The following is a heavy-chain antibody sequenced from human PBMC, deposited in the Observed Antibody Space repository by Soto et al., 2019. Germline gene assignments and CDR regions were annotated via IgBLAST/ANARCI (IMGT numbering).Heavy chain of an antibody. J-gene: IGHJ6*02. V-gene: IGHV3-30*18. CDR3: AKERGDSSGYYHGMDV. D-gene: IGHD3-22*01. Sequence: QVQLLESGGGVVQPGRSLRLSCAASGFTFSSYGMHWVRQAPGKGLEWVAVISYDGSNKYYADSVKGRFTISRDNSKHTLYQQMNSLRAEDTAVYYCAKERGDSSGYYHGMDVWGQGTTVTVYS. CDR1: GFTFSSYG. CDR2: ISYDGSNK.